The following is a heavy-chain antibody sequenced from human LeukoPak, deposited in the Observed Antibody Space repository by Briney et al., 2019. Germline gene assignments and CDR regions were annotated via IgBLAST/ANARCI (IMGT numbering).Heavy chain of an antibody. Sequence: SETLSLTCTVSGGSISRSSYYWGWIRPPPGKGLEWIGAVCYSGSIYYNPSLKSRVIISVDTSKNQFSLKLSSVTAADTAVYYCARLPITMFRDASFDIWGQGTMVTVSS. V-gene: IGHV4-39*01. J-gene: IGHJ3*02. CDR1: GGSISRSSYY. CDR2: VCYSGSI. D-gene: IGHD3-10*01. CDR3: ARLPITMFRDASFDI.